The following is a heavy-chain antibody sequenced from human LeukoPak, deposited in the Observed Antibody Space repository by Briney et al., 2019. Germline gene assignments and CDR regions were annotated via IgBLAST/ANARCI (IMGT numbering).Heavy chain of an antibody. J-gene: IGHJ3*02. CDR2: ISSSSSTI. V-gene: IGHV3-11*04. Sequence: PGGSLRLSCAASGFTFSDYYMSWIRQAPGKGLEWVSYISSSSSTIYYADSVKGRFTISRDSAKNSLYLQMNSLRAEDTAVYYCARDGLELRGAFDIWGQGTMVTVSS. D-gene: IGHD1-7*01. CDR3: ARDGLELRGAFDI. CDR1: GFTFSDYY.